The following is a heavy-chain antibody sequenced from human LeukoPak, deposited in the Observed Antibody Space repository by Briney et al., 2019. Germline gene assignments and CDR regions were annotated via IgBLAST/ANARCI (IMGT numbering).Heavy chain of an antibody. J-gene: IGHJ4*02. CDR3: ASIAVAGGDY. V-gene: IGHV3-30-3*01. CDR1: GFTFSSYA. CDR2: ISYDGSNK. Sequence: GGSLRLSCAASGFTFSSYAMHWVRQAPGKGLEWVAVISYDGSNKYYADSVKGRFTISRDNSKNTLHLQMNSLRAEDTAVYYCASIAVAGGDYWGQGTLVTVSS. D-gene: IGHD6-19*01.